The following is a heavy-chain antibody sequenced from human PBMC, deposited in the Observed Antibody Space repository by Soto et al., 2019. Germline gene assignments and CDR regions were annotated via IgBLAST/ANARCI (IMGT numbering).Heavy chain of an antibody. J-gene: IGHJ4*02. CDR3: ASLGYCSGGSCATLASGNFDY. V-gene: IGHV4-34*01. Sequence: QVQLQQWGAGLLKPSETLSLTCAVYGGSFSGYYWSWIRQPPGKGLEWIGEINHSGSTNYNPSLKSRVTISVDTSESQFSLKLSSVSAADTAVYYCASLGYCSGGSCATLASGNFDYWGQGTLVTVSS. D-gene: IGHD2-15*01. CDR1: GGSFSGYY. CDR2: INHSGST.